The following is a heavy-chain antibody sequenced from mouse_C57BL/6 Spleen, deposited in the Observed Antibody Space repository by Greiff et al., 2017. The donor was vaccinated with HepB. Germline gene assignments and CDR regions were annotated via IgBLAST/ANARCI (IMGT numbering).Heavy chain of an antibody. Sequence: EVQLQQSGAELVRPGASVKLSCTASGFNIKDDYMHWVKQRPEQGLEWIGWIDPENGDTEYASKFKGKATITADTSSNTAYLQLSSLTSEDTAVYYCTTPRRDYYAMDYWGQGTSVTVSS. D-gene: IGHD6-1*01. J-gene: IGHJ4*01. V-gene: IGHV14-4*01. CDR1: GFNIKDDY. CDR3: TTPRRDYYAMDY. CDR2: IDPENGDT.